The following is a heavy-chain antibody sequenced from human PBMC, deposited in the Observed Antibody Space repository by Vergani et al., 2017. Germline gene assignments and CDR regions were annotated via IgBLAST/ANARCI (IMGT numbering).Heavy chain of an antibody. CDR1: GYSFTSYW. Sequence: EVQLVQSGAEVKKPGESLKISCTVSGYSFTSYWIGWVRQMPGKGLEWMGIIYPGDSDTRYSPSFQGEVTFSADKSISTAYLQWSSLKASDAAMYYCARLNYYDSRAPDYWGQGTLVTVSS. CDR3: ARLNYYDSRAPDY. V-gene: IGHV5-51*01. D-gene: IGHD3-22*01. CDR2: IYPGDSDT. J-gene: IGHJ4*02.